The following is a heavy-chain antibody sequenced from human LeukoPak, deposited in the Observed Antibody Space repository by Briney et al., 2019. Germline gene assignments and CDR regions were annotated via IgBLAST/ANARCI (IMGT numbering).Heavy chain of an antibody. CDR3: AKDRIASPPQGRFDP. V-gene: IGHV3-23*01. J-gene: IGHJ5*02. Sequence: PGGSLRLSCAASGFTFSSYAMSWVRQAPGKGLEWVSAISGSGGSTYYADSVKGRFTISRDNSKNTLYLQMNSLRAEDTAIYYCAKDRIASPPQGRFDPWGQGTLVTVSS. CDR1: GFTFSSYA. D-gene: IGHD6-6*01. CDR2: ISGSGGST.